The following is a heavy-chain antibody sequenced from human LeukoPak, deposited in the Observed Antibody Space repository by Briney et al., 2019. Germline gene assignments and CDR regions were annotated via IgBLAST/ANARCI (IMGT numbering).Heavy chain of an antibody. J-gene: IGHJ6*02. CDR3: ARDRGPGYGMDV. Sequence: SETLSLTCAVSGGSISSGGYSWSWIRQPPGKGLEWIGYIYHSGSTCYNPSLKSRVTISVDRSKNQFSLKLSSVTAADTAVYYCARDRGPGYGMDVWGQGTTVTVSS. CDR2: IYHSGST. CDR1: GGSISSGGYS. V-gene: IGHV4-30-2*01. D-gene: IGHD3-10*01.